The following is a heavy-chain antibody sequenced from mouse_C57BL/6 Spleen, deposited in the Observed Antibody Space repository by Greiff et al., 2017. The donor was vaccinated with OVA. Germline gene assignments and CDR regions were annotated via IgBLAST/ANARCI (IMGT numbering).Heavy chain of an antibody. D-gene: IGHD2-5*01. Sequence: VKLQESGPGLVQPSQSLSITCTVSGFSLTSYGVHWVRQSPGKGLEWLGVIWSGGSTDYNAAFISRLSISKDNSKSQVFFKMNSLQADDTAIYYCARKGEAYSNYAMDYWGQGTSVTVSS. CDR2: IWSGGST. CDR1: GFSLTSYG. J-gene: IGHJ4*01. V-gene: IGHV2-2*01. CDR3: ARKGEAYSNYAMDY.